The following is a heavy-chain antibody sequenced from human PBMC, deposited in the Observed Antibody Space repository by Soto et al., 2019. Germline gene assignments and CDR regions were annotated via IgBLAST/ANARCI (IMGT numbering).Heavy chain of an antibody. J-gene: IGHJ4*02. V-gene: IGHV5-51*01. CDR1: GYSFTSYW. Sequence: GESLKISCKGSGYSFTSYWIGWVRQMPGKGLEWMGIIYPGDSDTRYSPSFQGQVTISADKSISTAYLQWSSLKASDTAMYYCARTPYCSSTSCYTPPDYWGPGTLVTVSS. CDR3: ARTPYCSSTSCYTPPDY. CDR2: IYPGDSDT. D-gene: IGHD2-2*02.